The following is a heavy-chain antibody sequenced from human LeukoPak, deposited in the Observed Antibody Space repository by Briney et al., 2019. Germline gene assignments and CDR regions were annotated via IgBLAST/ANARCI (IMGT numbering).Heavy chain of an antibody. D-gene: IGHD3-16*01. CDR2: IWFDGSNK. CDR3: AREGEGYYDAFDI. Sequence: GGSLRLSCAASGFTFSSYGMHWVRQAPGKGLEWVAIIWFDGSNKYYADSVKGRFTISRDNSKNTLYLQMNSLRAEDTAVYYCAREGEGYYDAFDIWGQGTMVTVSS. V-gene: IGHV3-33*08. CDR1: GFTFSSYG. J-gene: IGHJ3*02.